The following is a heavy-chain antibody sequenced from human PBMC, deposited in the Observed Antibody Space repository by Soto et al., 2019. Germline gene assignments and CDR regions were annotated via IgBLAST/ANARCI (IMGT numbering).Heavy chain of an antibody. CDR1: GYTFSDYY. CDR3: AREPATAKPEGVDF. D-gene: IGHD1-1*01. V-gene: IGHV1-2*02. CDR2: INPNSGGT. Sequence: VASVKVSFKASGYTFSDYYIHWVRQAPGQGLEWMGWINPNSGGTKYAPKFQGGVTMTRDTSITTAYMELSRLRSGDTAVYYCAREPATAKPEGVDFWGQGTLVTVSS. J-gene: IGHJ4*02.